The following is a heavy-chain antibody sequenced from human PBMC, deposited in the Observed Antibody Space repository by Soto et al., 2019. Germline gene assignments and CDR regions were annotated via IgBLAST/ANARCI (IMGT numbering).Heavy chain of an antibody. D-gene: IGHD3-16*01. CDR3: AHRPQDLKYEYVWGSWIGNYFDY. J-gene: IGHJ4*02. CDR1: GFSLSTSGVG. CDR2: IYWDDDK. V-gene: IGHV2-5*02. Sequence: QITLKESGPTLVKPTQTLTLTCTFSGFSLSTSGVGVGWIRQPPGKALEWLALIYWDDDKRYSPSLKSRLTITQDTAKNQVVLTMTNMDPVDTATYYCAHRPQDLKYEYVWGSWIGNYFDYWGQGTLVTVSS.